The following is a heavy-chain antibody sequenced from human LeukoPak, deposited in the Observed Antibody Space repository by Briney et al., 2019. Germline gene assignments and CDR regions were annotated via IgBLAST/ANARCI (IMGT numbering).Heavy chain of an antibody. CDR2: IHHSGST. V-gene: IGHV4-31*03. CDR3: ASYGSGSYRFDP. Sequence: SETLSLTCTVSGGSLSSGNYYWSWIRQHPGKGLEWIGYIHHSGSTYYNPSLKSRVIISVDTSKNQFSLKLNSVTAADTAVYYCASYGSGSYRFDPWGQGALVTVSS. D-gene: IGHD3-10*01. CDR1: GGSLSSGNYY. J-gene: IGHJ5*02.